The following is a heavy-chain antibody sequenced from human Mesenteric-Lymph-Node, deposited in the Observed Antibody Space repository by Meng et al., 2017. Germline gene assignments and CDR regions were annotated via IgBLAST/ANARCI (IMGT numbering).Heavy chain of an antibody. Sequence: GGSLRLSCTVSGGSISSSSYYWGWIRQPPGKGLVWVSRISRDGIHTYYADSVKGRFTISRDNTKNTLYLQMSSLRAEDSAVYYCARETDSGGSWSDYWGQGTLVTVSS. CDR2: ISRDGIHT. CDR3: ARETDSGGSWSDY. V-gene: IGHV3-74*01. D-gene: IGHD2-15*01. J-gene: IGHJ4*02. CDR1: GGSISSSSYY.